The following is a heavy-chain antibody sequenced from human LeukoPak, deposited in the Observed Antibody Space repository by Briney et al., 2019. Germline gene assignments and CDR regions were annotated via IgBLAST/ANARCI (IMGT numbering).Heavy chain of an antibody. CDR2: IYYSGST. CDR3: TRLSVAAAGNVNHH. D-gene: IGHD6-13*01. V-gene: IGHV4-39*01. Sequence: PSETLSLTCTVSGGSISSSSYYWGWIRQPPGKRLEWIGSIYYSGSTYYNPSLKSRVTISVDTSKNQFSLKLSSVTAADTAVYYCTRLSVAAAGNVNHHWGQGTLVTVSS. J-gene: IGHJ1*01. CDR1: GGSISSSSYY.